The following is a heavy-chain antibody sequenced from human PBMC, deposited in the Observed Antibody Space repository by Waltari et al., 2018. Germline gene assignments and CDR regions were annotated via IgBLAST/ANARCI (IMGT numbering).Heavy chain of an antibody. Sequence: QVQLVQSGPEVTKPGASVKFSCKASGYIFSNYGISCVRQAPGQGLEWMGWISAYNGNTNYARKIQGRVTMTTDTSTSTAYMEVRGLRSDDTAVYYCARDLATSGQSYFTYWGQGTLVTVSS. CDR2: ISAYNGNT. D-gene: IGHD6-13*01. V-gene: IGHV1-18*01. CDR1: GYIFSNYG. CDR3: ARDLATSGQSYFTY. J-gene: IGHJ4*02.